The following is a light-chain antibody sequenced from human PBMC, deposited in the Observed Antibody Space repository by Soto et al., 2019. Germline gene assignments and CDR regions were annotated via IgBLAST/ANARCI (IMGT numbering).Light chain of an antibody. CDR1: SSDVGSYNL. J-gene: IGLJ3*02. CDR3: CSYAGSSTLV. CDR2: EDT. Sequence: QSALTQPASVPGSPGQSITISCTGTSSDVGSYNLVSWYQQHPGKAPKVVIYEDTKRPSGVSDHFSGSKSGNTASLTISGLQAEDEADYYCCSYAGSSTLVFGGGTKLTVL. V-gene: IGLV2-23*01.